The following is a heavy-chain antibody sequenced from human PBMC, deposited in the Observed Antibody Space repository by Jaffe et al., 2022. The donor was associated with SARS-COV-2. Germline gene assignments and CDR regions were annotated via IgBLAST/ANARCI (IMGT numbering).Heavy chain of an antibody. V-gene: IGHV4-39*01. D-gene: IGHD3-16*01. J-gene: IGHJ6*03. CDR2: IYYSGST. CDR1: GGSISSSSYY. CDR3: ARHAEGETDLVPGVLRYMDV. Sequence: QLQLQESGPGLVKPSETLSLTCTVSGGSISSSSYYWGWIRQPPGKGLEWIGSIYYSGSTYYNPSLKSRVTISVDTSKNQFSLKLSSVTAADTAVYYCARHAEGETDLVPGVLRYMDVWGKGTMVTVSS.